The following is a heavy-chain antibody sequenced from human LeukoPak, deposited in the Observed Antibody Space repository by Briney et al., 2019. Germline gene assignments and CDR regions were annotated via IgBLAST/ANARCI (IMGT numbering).Heavy chain of an antibody. Sequence: SETLSLTCTVSGGSISSGGYYWTWIRQPAGKGLEWIGRIYTSGSTDYNPSLKSRVTISFDTSKNQFSLKLSSVTAADTAVYYCARERSGSYDEHFDYWGQGTLVTVSS. CDR2: IYTSGST. V-gene: IGHV4-61*02. D-gene: IGHD3-10*01. CDR1: GGSISSGGYY. J-gene: IGHJ4*02. CDR3: ARERSGSYDEHFDY.